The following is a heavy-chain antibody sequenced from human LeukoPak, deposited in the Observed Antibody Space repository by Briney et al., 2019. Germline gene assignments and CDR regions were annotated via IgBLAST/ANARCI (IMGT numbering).Heavy chain of an antibody. Sequence: GGSLRLSCAASGFTFNSYAIHWVRQAPGKGLEWVAFISYDGSSKRYAESVKGRITISRDNSKGTLYLQMHSLGPEDTAVYYCARDLSGRYSIDYWGQGTLVTVSS. CDR1: GFTFNSYA. J-gene: IGHJ4*02. D-gene: IGHD1-26*01. V-gene: IGHV3-30-3*01. CDR3: ARDLSGRYSIDY. CDR2: ISYDGSSK.